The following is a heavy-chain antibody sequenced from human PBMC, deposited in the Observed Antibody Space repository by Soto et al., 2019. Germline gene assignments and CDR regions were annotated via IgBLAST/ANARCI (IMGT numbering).Heavy chain of an antibody. D-gene: IGHD3-3*02. V-gene: IGHV4-39*01. Sequence: SETLSLTCTVSGDSIISSDFYWGWVRQPPGKGLEWIGSIFYLGSSYYNPSLKSRVTMSVDTSKNQFSLRLRSVTAAGTALYFCARHSLALRKNNWFDPWGQGIMVTVSS. CDR3: ARHSLALRKNNWFDP. CDR1: GDSIISSDFY. CDR2: IFYLGSS. J-gene: IGHJ5*02.